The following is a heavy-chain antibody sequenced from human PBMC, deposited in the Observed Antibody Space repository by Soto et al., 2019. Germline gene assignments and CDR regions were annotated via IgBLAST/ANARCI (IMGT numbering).Heavy chain of an antibody. V-gene: IGHV3-23*01. J-gene: IGHJ4*02. CDR1: GFPFSNYA. CDR3: PRAPSEYIWGSYLRYFEY. Sequence: EVELLESGGAFIQPGGSLRLSCAASGFPFSNYAMAWVRQASGKGLEWVSGISGNSGHAFYADSVKGRFTSSRDKSRNTLYLQMESLRAEDTATCYCPRAPSEYIWGSYLRYFEYWGQGTLVAVSS. D-gene: IGHD3-16*02. CDR2: ISGNSGHA.